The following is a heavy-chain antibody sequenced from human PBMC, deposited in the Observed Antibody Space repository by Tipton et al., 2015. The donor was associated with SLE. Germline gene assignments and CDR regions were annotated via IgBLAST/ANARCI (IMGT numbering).Heavy chain of an antibody. Sequence: TLSLTCTVSGGSISSYSWGWIRQPPGKGLEWIGSIFYSETTNYKSSLKSRVTISTDTSMSQISLKLTSVTAADTAVYYCARWRSSSGYFDFWGQGTLVTFSS. V-gene: IGHV4-59*08. CDR2: IFYSETT. D-gene: IGHD6-6*01. CDR3: ARWRSSSGYFDF. CDR1: GGSISSYS. J-gene: IGHJ4*02.